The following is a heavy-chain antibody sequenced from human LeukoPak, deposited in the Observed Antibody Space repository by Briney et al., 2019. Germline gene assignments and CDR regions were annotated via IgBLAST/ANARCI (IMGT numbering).Heavy chain of an antibody. CDR2: ISYSGST. Sequence: PSGTLSLTCTVSGGYMSTYYWGWVRQPPGKGLEWIGYISYSGSTTYHPSLNSRVTISLDTSKNQFSLMVTSVTAADTAVYFCARAFSAWPHAFDIWGRGTMVTVS. V-gene: IGHV4-59*01. CDR3: ARAFSAWPHAFDI. J-gene: IGHJ3*02. CDR1: GGYMSTYY. D-gene: IGHD6-19*01.